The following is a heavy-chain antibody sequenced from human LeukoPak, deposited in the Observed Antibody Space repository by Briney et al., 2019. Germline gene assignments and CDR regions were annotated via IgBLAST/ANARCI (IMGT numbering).Heavy chain of an antibody. CDR1: GFPFSSYD. D-gene: IGHD5-18*01. CDR3: ARGGDFGYSYGGYYYMDV. J-gene: IGHJ6*03. CDR2: FGTAGDT. V-gene: IGHV3-13*01. Sequence: GGPLRLPCPPSGFPFSSYDMHGARHFTGKGLEGVSTFGTAGDTYYSGSVKGRFTISRENAKNSLYLQMNSLRAGDTAVYYCARGGDFGYSYGGYYYMDVWGKGTTVTVSS.